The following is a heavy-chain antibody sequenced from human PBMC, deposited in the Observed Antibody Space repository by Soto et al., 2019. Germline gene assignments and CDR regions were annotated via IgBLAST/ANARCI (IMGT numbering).Heavy chain of an antibody. CDR3: ARDVGSITLIRGVLNSYYYAMDV. CDR1: GFSVSRAY. Sequence: SLRLSCAASGFSVSRAYMTWVRQAPGKGLEWVSVIYSSGSTYYADSVKGRFAISRDSSENIMYLQMNSLRVEDTAVYYCARDVGSITLIRGVLNSYYYAMDVWGQGATVTVSS. D-gene: IGHD3-10*01. V-gene: IGHV3-53*01. CDR2: IYSSGST. J-gene: IGHJ6*02.